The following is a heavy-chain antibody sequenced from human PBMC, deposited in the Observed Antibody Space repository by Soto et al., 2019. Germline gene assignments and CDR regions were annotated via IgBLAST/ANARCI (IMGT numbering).Heavy chain of an antibody. V-gene: IGHV4-31*03. CDR3: ARWIAAAGRFDY. Sequence: QVQLQESGPGLVKPSQTLSLTCTVSGGSISSGSYYWSWIRQHPGKGLEWIGYIYYSGSTYYNPSLKRRVTIAVDTSKNQFSLKLSSVTAADTAVYYCARWIAAAGRFDYWGQGTLVTVSS. J-gene: IGHJ4*02. CDR1: GGSISSGSYY. CDR2: IYYSGST. D-gene: IGHD6-13*01.